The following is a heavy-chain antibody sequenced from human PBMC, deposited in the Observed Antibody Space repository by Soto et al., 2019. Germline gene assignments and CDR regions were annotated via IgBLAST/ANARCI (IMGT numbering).Heavy chain of an antibody. CDR2: IYSGGST. V-gene: IGHV3-53*01. D-gene: IGHD1-26*01. J-gene: IGHJ4*02. CDR1: GFTVNSNY. Sequence: TGGSLRLSCAASGFTVNSNYMSWVRQAPGKGLEWVSIIYSGGSTFYADSVKGRFTISRDNPKNTLYLQMNSLRVEDTAVYYCAGSGIYVRADYWGQGTLVTVSS. CDR3: AGSGIYVRADY.